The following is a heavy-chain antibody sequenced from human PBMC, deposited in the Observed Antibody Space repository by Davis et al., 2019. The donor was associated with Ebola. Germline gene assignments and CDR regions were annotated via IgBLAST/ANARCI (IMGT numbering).Heavy chain of an antibody. D-gene: IGHD6-19*01. J-gene: IGHJ1*01. CDR3: ARHSHQSSGWNDDFQH. CDR1: GGSFSGYY. Sequence: MPSETLSLTCAVYGGSFSGYYWSWIRQPPGKGLEWIGEINHSGSTNYNPSLKSRVTISVDTSKNQFSLRLSSVTAADTAIYYCARHSHQSSGWNDDFQHWGQGTLVTVSS. V-gene: IGHV4-34*01. CDR2: INHSGST.